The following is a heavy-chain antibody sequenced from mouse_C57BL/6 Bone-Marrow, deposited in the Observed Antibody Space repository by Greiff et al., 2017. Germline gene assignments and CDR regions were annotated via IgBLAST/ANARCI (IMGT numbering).Heavy chain of an antibody. CDR2: INPGSGGT. D-gene: IGHD5-5*01. J-gene: IGHJ2*01. V-gene: IGHV1-54*01. CDR3: ARSPLPSPYFDY. Sequence: VQLQQSGAELVRPGTSVKVSCNASGYAFTNYLIEWVKQRPGQGLEWIGVINPGSGGTNYNEKFKGKATLTADKSSSTAYMQLSSLTSEDSAVYFCARSPLPSPYFDYWGQGTTLTVSS. CDR1: GYAFTNYL.